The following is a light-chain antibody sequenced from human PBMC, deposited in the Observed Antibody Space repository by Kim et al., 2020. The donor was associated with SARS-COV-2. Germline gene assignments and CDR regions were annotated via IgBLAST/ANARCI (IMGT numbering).Light chain of an antibody. CDR1: QGISSY. CDR2: AAS. Sequence: AIRITQSPSSLSASTGDRVTITCRASQGISSYLAWYQQKPGKAPKLLIYAASTLQSGVPSRVSGSGSGTDFTLTISCLQSEDFATYYCQQYYSYTLTFGQGTKVDIK. J-gene: IGKJ1*01. CDR3: QQYYSYTLT. V-gene: IGKV1-8*01.